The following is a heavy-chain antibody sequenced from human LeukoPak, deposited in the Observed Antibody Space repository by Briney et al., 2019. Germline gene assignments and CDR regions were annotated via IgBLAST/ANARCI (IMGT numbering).Heavy chain of an antibody. D-gene: IGHD2-8*01. Sequence: GGSLRLSCAASGFTFSSYAMSWVRQAPGKGLEWVSDISGTGGSTFYADSVKGRCTISRDNSKSTLYLQMNSLRAEDTAVYYCAKGSSIGMHHFDYWGQGTLVTVSS. CDR3: AKGSSIGMHHFDY. CDR2: ISGTGGST. J-gene: IGHJ4*02. CDR1: GFTFSSYA. V-gene: IGHV3-23*01.